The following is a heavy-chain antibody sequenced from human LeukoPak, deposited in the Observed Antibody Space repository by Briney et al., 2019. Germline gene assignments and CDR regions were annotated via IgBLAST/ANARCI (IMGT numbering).Heavy chain of an antibody. D-gene: IGHD4-17*01. CDR1: GFTFSSYS. CDR2: ISSSSSYI. J-gene: IGHJ2*01. V-gene: IGHV3-21*01. Sequence: GGSLRLSCAASGFTFSSYSMNWVRQAPGKGLEWVSSISSSSSYIYYADSVKGRFTISRDNAKNSLYLQMNSLRAEDTAVYYCARVVSNYGDYGAADGWEPEYWYFDLWGRGTLVTVSS. CDR3: ARVVSNYGDYGAADGWEPEYWYFDL.